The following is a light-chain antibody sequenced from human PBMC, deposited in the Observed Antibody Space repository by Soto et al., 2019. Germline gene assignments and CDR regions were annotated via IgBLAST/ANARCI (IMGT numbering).Light chain of an antibody. Sequence: IQLSQSPSSLPASVGHRVPLPGRASQSISSWLAWYQQKPGKAPKLLIYDASSLESGVPSRFSGSGSGTEFTLTISSLQPDDFATYYCQQYNSYRTFGQGTKVDI. V-gene: IGKV1-5*01. CDR3: QQYNSYRT. CDR1: QSISSW. CDR2: DAS. J-gene: IGKJ1*01.